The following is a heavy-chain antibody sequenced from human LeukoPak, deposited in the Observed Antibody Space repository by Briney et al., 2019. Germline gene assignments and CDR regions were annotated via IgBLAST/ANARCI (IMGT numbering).Heavy chain of an antibody. Sequence: SETLSLTCTVSGGSISSYYWSWIRQPPGKGLEWLAYISYNVATNYNPSLESRVTISVDTSNNQFSLKVRSVTTADTAVYYCARDRSEFDYWGQGTLVTVS. CDR1: GGSISSYY. J-gene: IGHJ4*02. CDR2: ISYNVAT. V-gene: IGHV4-59*01. CDR3: ARDRSEFDY.